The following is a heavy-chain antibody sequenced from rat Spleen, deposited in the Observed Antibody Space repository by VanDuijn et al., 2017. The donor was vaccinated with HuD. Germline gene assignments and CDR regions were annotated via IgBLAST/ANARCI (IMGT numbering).Heavy chain of an antibody. J-gene: IGHJ3*01. D-gene: IGHD1-10*01. V-gene: IGHV5-25*01. CDR2: ISSGGGAT. Sequence: EVQLVESGGGLVQPGRSLKLSCAASGFTFSTFPIAWVRQAPKMGLEWVASISSGGGATYYPDSVRGRFTISRDNAKSSLYLQMDSLRSEDTASDYCARHGLYNNYGWFAYWGQGTLVTVSS. CDR3: ARHGLYNNYGWFAY. CDR1: GFTFSTFP.